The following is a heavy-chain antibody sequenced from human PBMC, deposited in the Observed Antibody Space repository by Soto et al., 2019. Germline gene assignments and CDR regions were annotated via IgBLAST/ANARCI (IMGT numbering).Heavy chain of an antibody. D-gene: IGHD3-22*01. J-gene: IGHJ4*02. V-gene: IGHV1-18*03. CDR1: GYTFTSYG. Sequence: QVQLVQSGAEVKKPGASVKVSCKASGYTFTSYGISWVRQAPGQGLEWMGWISAYNGNTNYAQKLQGRVTMTTDTYTSTAYMELRSLRSDDMAVYYCASSFFYDSSGYYFNVDWGQGTLVTVFS. CDR3: ASSFFYDSSGYYFNVD. CDR2: ISAYNGNT.